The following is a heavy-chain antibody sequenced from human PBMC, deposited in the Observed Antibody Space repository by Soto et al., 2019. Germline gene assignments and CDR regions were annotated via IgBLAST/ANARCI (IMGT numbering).Heavy chain of an antibody. CDR1: GGSISSGGYY. D-gene: IGHD2-2*01. V-gene: IGHV4-31*03. CDR2: IYYSGST. Sequence: SETLSLTCTVSGGSISSGGYYWSWIRQYPGKGLEWIGYIYYSGSTYYNPSLKSRVTISVDTSKNQFSLKLSSVTAADTAVYYCARHALVVPAATGAFDIWGQGTMVTVSS. CDR3: ARHALVVPAATGAFDI. J-gene: IGHJ3*02.